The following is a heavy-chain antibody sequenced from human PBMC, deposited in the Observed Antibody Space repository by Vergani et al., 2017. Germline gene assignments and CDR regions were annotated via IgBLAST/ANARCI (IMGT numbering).Heavy chain of an antibody. Sequence: EVQLVESGGGLVPPGRSLRLSCAASGFSFGDYAMTWVRQAPGKGLEWVAFIRNKAYGGATEYDASVKIRFTISRDDSKRLAYLQLSGLKTVDKTVYFCSRRSGYRFGYSDKWVQGTLVTVSS. CDR3: SRRSGYRFGYSDK. V-gene: IGHV3-49*04. J-gene: IGHJ4*02. CDR1: GFSFGDYA. CDR2: IRNKAYGGAT. D-gene: IGHD5-18*01.